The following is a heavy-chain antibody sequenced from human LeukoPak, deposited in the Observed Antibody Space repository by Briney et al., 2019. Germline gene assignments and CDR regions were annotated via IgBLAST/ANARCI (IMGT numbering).Heavy chain of an antibody. D-gene: IGHD3-16*01. CDR3: ARDLYADYVWGSFDY. Sequence: GGSLRLSCAASGFTFSSYGMHWVRQAPGKGLEWVAVIWNDGTNKYYADSVKGRFTISRDNSKNTLYLQMNSLRAEDTAVYYCARDLYADYVWGSFDYWGQGTLVAVSS. CDR1: GFTFSSYG. V-gene: IGHV3-33*01. J-gene: IGHJ4*02. CDR2: IWNDGTNK.